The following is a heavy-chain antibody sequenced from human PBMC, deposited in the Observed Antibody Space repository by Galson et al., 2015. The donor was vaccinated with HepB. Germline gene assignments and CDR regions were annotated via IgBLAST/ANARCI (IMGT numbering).Heavy chain of an antibody. CDR3: AKPLLTGRHVDG. V-gene: IGHV3-23*01. CDR1: GFTFTTYG. CDR2: ISGSADKT. D-gene: IGHD3-9*01. J-gene: IGHJ4*02. Sequence: SLRLSCAASGFTFTTYGMGWVRQAPRKGLEWVSAISGSADKTYYADSVTGRFTISRDNSKNTLYLQMNSLTVEDTAVYYCAKPLLTGRHVDGWGQGTLVTVSS.